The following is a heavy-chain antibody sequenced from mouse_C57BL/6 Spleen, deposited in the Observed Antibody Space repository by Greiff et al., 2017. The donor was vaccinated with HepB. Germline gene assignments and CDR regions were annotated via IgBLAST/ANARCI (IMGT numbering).Heavy chain of an antibody. CDR3: ARWGILDYDVRDWYFDV. D-gene: IGHD2-4*01. CDR2: ISYDGSN. V-gene: IGHV3-6*01. J-gene: IGHJ1*03. Sequence: EVQLVESGPGLVKPSQSLSLTCSVTGYSITSGYYWNWIRQFPGNKLEWMGYISYDGSNNYNPSLKNRISITRDTSKNQFFLKLNSVTTEDTATYYCARWGILDYDVRDWYFDVWGTGTTVTVSS. CDR1: GYSITSGYY.